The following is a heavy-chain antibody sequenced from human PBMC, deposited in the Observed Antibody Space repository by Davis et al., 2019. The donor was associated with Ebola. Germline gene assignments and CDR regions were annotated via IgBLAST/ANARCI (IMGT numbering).Heavy chain of an antibody. CDR3: ARDPAEYYDSSGLPHAFDI. CDR1: GYTFTSYA. CDR2: INAGNGNT. Sequence: ASVQVSCKASGYTFTSYAMHWVRRAPGQRLEWMGWINAGNGNTKYSQKFQGRVTITRDTSASTAYMELSSLRSDDTAVYYCARDPAEYYDSSGLPHAFDIWGQGTMVTVSS. J-gene: IGHJ3*02. V-gene: IGHV1-3*01. D-gene: IGHD3-22*01.